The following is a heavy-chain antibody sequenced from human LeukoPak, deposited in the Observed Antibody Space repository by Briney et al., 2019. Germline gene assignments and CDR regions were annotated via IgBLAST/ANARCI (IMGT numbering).Heavy chain of an antibody. CDR1: GVSISSYY. D-gene: IGHD1-26*01. CDR2: IIYSGNT. J-gene: IGHJ4*02. V-gene: IGHV4-59*08. CDR3: ARLAAISGSDYPDD. Sequence: SESLSLTCTASGVSISSYYWSWIRQAPGKGLEWIAYIIYSGNTIYNPSLRSRVTISADTSKNNFSMMLRSVTAADTAVYYCARLAAISGSDYPDDWGQGTLVTVSA.